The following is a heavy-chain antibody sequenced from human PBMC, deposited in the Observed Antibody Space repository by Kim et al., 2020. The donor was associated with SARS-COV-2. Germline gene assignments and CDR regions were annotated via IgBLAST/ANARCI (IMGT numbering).Heavy chain of an antibody. CDR2: T. J-gene: IGHJ4*02. D-gene: IGHD3-16*01. V-gene: IGHV3-74*01. CDR3: ARGGGITSFDY. Sequence: TSYAISVQGRFTNSKDNAKHTLYLQVNSLRAEDTAVYYCARGGGITSFDYWGQGTLVTVSS.